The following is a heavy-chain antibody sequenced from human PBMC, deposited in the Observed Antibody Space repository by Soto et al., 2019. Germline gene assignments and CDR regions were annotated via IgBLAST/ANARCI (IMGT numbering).Heavy chain of an antibody. V-gene: IGHV3-15*01. CDR1: GFTFSNAW. D-gene: IGHD2-8*01. CDR3: TTDPNTYYYYYGMDV. Sequence: GESLKISCAASGFTFSNAWMSWVRQAPGKGLEWVGRIKSKTDGGTTDYAAPVKGRFTISRDDSKNTLYLQMNSLKTEDTAVYYCTTDPNTYYYYYGMDVWGQGTTVTVSS. CDR2: IKSKTDGGTT. J-gene: IGHJ6*02.